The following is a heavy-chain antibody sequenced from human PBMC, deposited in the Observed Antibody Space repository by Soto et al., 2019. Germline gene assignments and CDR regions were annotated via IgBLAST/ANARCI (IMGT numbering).Heavy chain of an antibody. J-gene: IGHJ6*01. Sequence: SVEAYSKASGGPLSSHAMSLVRQAPGQGLEWMGGIIPIFGTTNYAQKFQGRVTITADESTSTAYMELRSLRSEDTAVYYCATQTTVVRSYYYYGMDFWGQGTTVTVSS. D-gene: IGHD4-17*01. CDR2: IIPIFGTT. V-gene: IGHV1-69*13. CDR3: ATQTTVVRSYYYYGMDF. CDR1: GGPLSSHA.